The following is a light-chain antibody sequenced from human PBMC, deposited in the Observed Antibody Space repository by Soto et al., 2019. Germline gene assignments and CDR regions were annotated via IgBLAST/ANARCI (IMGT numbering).Light chain of an antibody. Sequence: VLTQPPSASGAPGQRVIVSCSGGSSNVGSNSVNWYQHLPGSAPKLLIFSNNQRPSGVPDRLSGSKSGTSASLAIGGLQSDDEADYYCAAWDDSLSAYVFGSGTKLTVL. CDR1: SSNVGSNS. CDR3: AAWDDSLSAYV. CDR2: SNN. V-gene: IGLV1-44*01. J-gene: IGLJ1*01.